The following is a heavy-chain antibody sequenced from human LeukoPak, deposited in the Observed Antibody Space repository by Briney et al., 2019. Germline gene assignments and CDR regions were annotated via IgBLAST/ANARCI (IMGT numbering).Heavy chain of an antibody. CDR1: GFTFSTYA. D-gene: IGHD1-26*01. V-gene: IGHV3-72*01. Sequence: GGSLGLSCVASGFTFSTYAMTWVPQAPGKGLEWVVRSINKAYSYTTEYAASVKGRFTIPRDDSKNSLYLQMDGLKTEDTAVYYCARAGRSGSYGYFDSWGQGTLVTVSS. CDR3: ARAGRSGSYGYFDS. J-gene: IGHJ4*02. CDR2: SINKAYSYTT.